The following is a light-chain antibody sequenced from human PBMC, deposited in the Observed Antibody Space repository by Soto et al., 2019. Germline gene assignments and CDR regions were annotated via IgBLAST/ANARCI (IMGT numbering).Light chain of an antibody. J-gene: IGLJ2*01. Sequence: QSALTQTPSASGTPGQRVNISCSGSSSNIGSNNVNWYQQLPGTAPKLLIYSNNQRPSGVPDRFSGSKSGTSASLAISGLQSEDAADYYCEAWDDSMNGGVFGGGTKLTVL. CDR2: SNN. CDR1: SSNIGSNN. V-gene: IGLV1-44*01. CDR3: EAWDDSMNGGV.